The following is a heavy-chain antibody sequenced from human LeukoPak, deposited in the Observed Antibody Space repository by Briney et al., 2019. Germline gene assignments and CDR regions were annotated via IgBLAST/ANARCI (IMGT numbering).Heavy chain of an antibody. V-gene: IGHV4-31*03. CDR2: IYYSGST. D-gene: IGHD3-10*01. CDR1: GGSISSGGYY. J-gene: IGHJ4*02. Sequence: TSETLSLTSTVSGGSISSGGYYWRWIRQHPGKGLEWIGYIYYSGSTYYNPSLKSRVTISVDTSKNQFSLKLSSVTAADTAVYYCARDSRALSYFDYWGQGTLVTVSS. CDR3: ARDSRALSYFDY.